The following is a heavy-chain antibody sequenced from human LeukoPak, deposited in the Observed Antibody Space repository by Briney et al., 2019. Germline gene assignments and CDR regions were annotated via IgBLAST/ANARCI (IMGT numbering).Heavy chain of an antibody. CDR3: AKDRQGSYASGNFPDY. V-gene: IGHV3-43*02. Sequence: GGSLRLSCAASGFTFDDYAMHWVRQAPGKGLEWVSLIRGDDGTTYYADSVKGRFTISRDNSKNSLYLQMDSLRTEDTALYYCAKDRQGSYASGNFPDYWGQGTLVTVSS. CDR2: IRGDDGTT. CDR1: GFTFDDYA. J-gene: IGHJ4*02. D-gene: IGHD3-10*01.